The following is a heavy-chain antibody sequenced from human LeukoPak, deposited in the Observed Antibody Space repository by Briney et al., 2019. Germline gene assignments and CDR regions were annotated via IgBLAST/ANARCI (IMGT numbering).Heavy chain of an antibody. D-gene: IGHD3-22*01. Sequence: GGSLRLSCAASGFTFNTYAMSWVRQAPGKGLEWVSTISGSGAFTKYADSVTGRFTISRDNSRNTLYLQLNSLRAEDTATYYCAKTYYYDSSGYSHYLAYDYWGQGTLVTVSS. CDR1: GFTFNTYA. V-gene: IGHV3-23*01. CDR3: AKTYYYDSSGYSHYLAYDY. CDR2: ISGSGAFT. J-gene: IGHJ4*02.